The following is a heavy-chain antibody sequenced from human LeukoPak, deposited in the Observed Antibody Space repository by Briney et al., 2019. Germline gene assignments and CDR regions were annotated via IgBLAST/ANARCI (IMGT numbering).Heavy chain of an antibody. D-gene: IGHD3-10*01. CDR3: ARDAISRGIIDY. CDR1: GYTFTYYY. CDR2: INANSGGT. Sequence: ASMKVSCKASGYTFTYYYIHWVRQAPGQGLEWMGWINANSGGTNYAQKFQGRVTMTRDTSINTAYMELSRLRSDDTVLYWCARDAISRGIIDYWGQGTLVTVSS. V-gene: IGHV1-2*02. J-gene: IGHJ4*02.